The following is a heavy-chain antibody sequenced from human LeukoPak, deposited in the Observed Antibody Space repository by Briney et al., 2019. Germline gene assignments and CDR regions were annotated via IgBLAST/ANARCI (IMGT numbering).Heavy chain of an antibody. CDR3: ATGHDSSSYYMDV. J-gene: IGHJ6*03. CDR2: FDPEDGET. CDR1: GYTLTELS. V-gene: IGHV1-24*01. Sequence: ASVKVPCKVSGYTLTELSMHWVRQAPGKGLEGMGGFDPEDGETIYAQKFQGRVTMTEDTSTDTAYMQLSSLRSEDTAVYYCATGHDSSSYYMDVWGKGTTVTVSS. D-gene: IGHD3-22*01.